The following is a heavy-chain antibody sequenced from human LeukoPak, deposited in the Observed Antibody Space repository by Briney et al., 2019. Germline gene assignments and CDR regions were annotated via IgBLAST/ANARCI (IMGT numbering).Heavy chain of an antibody. CDR1: GYAFTGYY. J-gene: IGHJ5*02. Sequence: ASVKVSCKASGYAFTGYYIHWVRQAPGQGLEWMGWINPNSGGTNYAQKFQGRVTMTRDTSISTAYMELSRLRSDDTAVYYCARRIQLEGWFDPWGQGTLVTVSS. CDR2: INPNSGGT. D-gene: IGHD1-1*01. CDR3: ARRIQLEGWFDP. V-gene: IGHV1-2*02.